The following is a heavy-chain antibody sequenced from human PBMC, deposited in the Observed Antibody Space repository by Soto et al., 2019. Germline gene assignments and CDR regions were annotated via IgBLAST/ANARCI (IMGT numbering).Heavy chain of an antibody. CDR1: GYTFTRFA. V-gene: IGHV1-3*01. J-gene: IGHJ4*02. D-gene: IGHD5-12*01. CDR2: INAVNGNK. CDR3: AREADQSGYDYGLGF. Sequence: ASVKVSCKASGYTFTRFAIHWVRQAPGQSLEWMGWINAVNGNKKYSQKFQGRVTITMDTSANTVHMEVSSLTSEDTALYYCAREADQSGYDYGLGFWGQGTLVTVSS.